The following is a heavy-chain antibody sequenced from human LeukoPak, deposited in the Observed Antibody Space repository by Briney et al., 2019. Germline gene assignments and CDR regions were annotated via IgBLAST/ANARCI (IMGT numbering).Heavy chain of an antibody. CDR1: GFTFSSCW. CDR3: ARDKWELPWAFDY. D-gene: IGHD1-26*01. J-gene: IGHJ4*02. Sequence: GGSLRLSCAASGFTFSSCWMSWVRQAPGKGLKWVANIKQDGSEKYYVDSVKGRFTISRDNAKNSLYLQMNGLRAEDTAVYYCARDKWELPWAFDYWGQGILVTVSS. CDR2: IKQDGSEK. V-gene: IGHV3-7*01.